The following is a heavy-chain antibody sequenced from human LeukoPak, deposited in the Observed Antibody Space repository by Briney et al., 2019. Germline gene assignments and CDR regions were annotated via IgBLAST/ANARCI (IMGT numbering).Heavy chain of an antibody. CDR3: ASPYCSGGSCYSGMGDY. CDR1: GGSISSSSYY. D-gene: IGHD2-15*01. Sequence: SETLSLTCTVSGGSISSSSYYWGWIRQPPGKGLEWIGSIYYSGSTYYNPSLKSRVTISVDTSKHQFSLKLSSVTAADTAVYYCASPYCSGGSCYSGMGDYWGQGTLVTVSS. CDR2: IYYSGST. J-gene: IGHJ4*02. V-gene: IGHV4-39*01.